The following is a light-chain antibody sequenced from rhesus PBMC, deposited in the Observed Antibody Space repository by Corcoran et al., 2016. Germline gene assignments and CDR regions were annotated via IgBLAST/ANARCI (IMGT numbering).Light chain of an antibody. CDR1: QGINDY. CDR2: YTS. J-gene: IGKJ4*01. Sequence: DIQMTQSPSSLSASVGDRVTITSRASQGINDYLCWYQQKPGKAPNLLYYYTSNLGRGVPSRFSGGGSGTDYTITISSLQPESVATYSCQQYKNSPLTFGGGTKVEI. CDR3: QQYKNSPLT. V-gene: IGKV1-66*01.